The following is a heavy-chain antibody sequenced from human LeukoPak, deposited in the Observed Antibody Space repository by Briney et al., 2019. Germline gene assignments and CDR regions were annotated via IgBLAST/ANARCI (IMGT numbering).Heavy chain of an antibody. Sequence: ASVKVSCKASGYTFTNFGISWVRQAPGQGLEYMGWISATKGDTNYAQKVQGRVTMTTVASTSTAYMELRDLRSDDSGVYYCARDTVRFAPSHPERAAFDVWGQGTMVTVSS. CDR1: GYTFTNFG. D-gene: IGHD3-3*01. CDR2: ISATKGDT. J-gene: IGHJ3*01. CDR3: ARDTVRFAPSHPERAAFDV. V-gene: IGHV1-18*01.